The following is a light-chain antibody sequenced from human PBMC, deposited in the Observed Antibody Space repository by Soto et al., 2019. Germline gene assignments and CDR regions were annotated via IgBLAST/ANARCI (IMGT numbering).Light chain of an antibody. CDR3: AAWDDSLTRPV. CDR1: SSNIGSNS. J-gene: IGLJ2*01. Sequence: QAVVTQPPSTSGTPGQKITISCSGRSSNIGSNSVCWYQQLPGTAPKLLIYKNNQRPSGVPDRFSGSKSGTSASLAISGLRSEDEADYYCAAWDDSLTRPVFGGGTQLTVL. V-gene: IGLV1-47*01. CDR2: KNN.